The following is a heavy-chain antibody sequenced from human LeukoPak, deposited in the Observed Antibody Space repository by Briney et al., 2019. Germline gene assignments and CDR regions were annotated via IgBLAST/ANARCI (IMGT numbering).Heavy chain of an antibody. J-gene: IGHJ4*02. CDR2: IYYSGST. V-gene: IGHV4-59*08. D-gene: IGHD2-15*01. CDR1: GGSISSYY. Sequence: SETLSLTCTVSGGSISSYYWSWIRQPPGKGLEWIGYIYYSGSTNYNPSLKSRVTISVDTSKNQFSPKLSSVTAADTAVYYCASHTNPYCSGGSCPLDYWGQGTLVTVSS. CDR3: ASHTNPYCSGGSCPLDY.